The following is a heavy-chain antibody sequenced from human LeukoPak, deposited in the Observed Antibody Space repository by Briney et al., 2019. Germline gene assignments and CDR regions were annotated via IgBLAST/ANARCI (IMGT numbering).Heavy chain of an antibody. J-gene: IGHJ4*02. CDR1: GFALSSYW. Sequence: GGSQRLSCAASGFALSSYWMHWVRQAPGKGPVWVSRISGDGSRTAYADSVKGRFTISRDNAKNTLYLQMNSLRAEDTAVYYCARDPDLSGYSFFDSWGQGTLVTVSS. V-gene: IGHV3-74*01. CDR2: ISGDGSRT. D-gene: IGHD3-22*01. CDR3: ARDPDLSGYSFFDS.